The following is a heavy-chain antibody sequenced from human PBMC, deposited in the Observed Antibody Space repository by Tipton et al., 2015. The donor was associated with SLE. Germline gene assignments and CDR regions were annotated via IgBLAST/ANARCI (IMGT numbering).Heavy chain of an antibody. V-gene: IGHV3-30*14. Sequence: SLRLSCAASGFTFSSYVMVWVRQAPGKGLEWVAVISYDGSNKYYADSVKRRFTISRDNSKNTLYLQMTSLRPEDTAVYYCARCRRLDNPYNYFLDVWGRETTVCVSS. D-gene: IGHD2/OR15-2a*01. CDR2: ISYDGSNK. J-gene: IGHJ6*04. CDR3: ARCRRLDNPYNYFLDV. CDR1: GFTFSSYV.